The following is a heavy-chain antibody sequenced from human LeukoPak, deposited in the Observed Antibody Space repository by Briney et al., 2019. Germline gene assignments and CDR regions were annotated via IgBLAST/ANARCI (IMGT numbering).Heavy chain of an antibody. CDR3: ARVYRSGSSRMNDY. Sequence: PGGSLRLSCAASGFTFSSYSMNWVRQAPGKGLEWVSSISSSSSYIYYADSVKGRFTISRDNAQNSLFLQMNSLRAEDTAVYYCARVYRSGSSRMNDYWGQGTLVTVSS. CDR1: GFTFSSYS. J-gene: IGHJ4*02. V-gene: IGHV3-21*01. D-gene: IGHD4-11*01. CDR2: ISSSSSYI.